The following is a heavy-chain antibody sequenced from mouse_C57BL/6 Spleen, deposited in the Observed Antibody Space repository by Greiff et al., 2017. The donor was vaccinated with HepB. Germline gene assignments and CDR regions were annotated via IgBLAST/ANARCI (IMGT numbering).Heavy chain of an antibody. Sequence: VQLKQSGPELVKPGASVKISCKASGYPFTDYNMNWVKQSNGKSLEWIGVINPNYGTTSYNQKFKGKATLTVDQSSSTAYMQLNSLTSEDSAVYYCASIYYDYDEGYFDYWGQGTTLTVSS. CDR3: ASIYYDYDEGYFDY. D-gene: IGHD2-4*01. J-gene: IGHJ2*01. CDR1: GYPFTDYN. V-gene: IGHV1-39*01. CDR2: INPNYGTT.